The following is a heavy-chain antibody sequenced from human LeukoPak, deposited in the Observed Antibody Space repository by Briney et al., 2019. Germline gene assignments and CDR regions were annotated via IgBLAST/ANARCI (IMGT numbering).Heavy chain of an antibody. D-gene: IGHD3-9*01. CDR1: GFTFSSYW. Sequence: PGGSLRLSCAASGFTFSSYWMSWVRQAPGKGLEWVANIKQDGSEKYYVDSVKGRFTISRDNAKNSLYRQMNSLRAEDTAVYYCARMGRYYDILTGYYLPRYYFDYWGQGTLVTVSS. CDR3: ARMGRYYDILTGYYLPRYYFDY. CDR2: IKQDGSEK. V-gene: IGHV3-7*01. J-gene: IGHJ4*02.